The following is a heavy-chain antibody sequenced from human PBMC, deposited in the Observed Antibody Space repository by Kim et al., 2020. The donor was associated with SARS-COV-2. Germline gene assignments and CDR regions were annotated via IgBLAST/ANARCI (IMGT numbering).Heavy chain of an antibody. CDR1: GFTFSSHN. D-gene: IGHD1-1*01. V-gene: IGHV3-48*02. CDR3: ARDGRPPGTQFDS. J-gene: IGHJ4*02. Sequence: GGSLRLSCAASGFTFSSHNMNWVRQAPGKGLEWVSFISGSGSTMYYADSVKGRFTISRDNAMNSLYLQMNSLRDEDTAVYYCARDGRPPGTQFDSWGQGTLVTVSS. CDR2: ISGSGSTM.